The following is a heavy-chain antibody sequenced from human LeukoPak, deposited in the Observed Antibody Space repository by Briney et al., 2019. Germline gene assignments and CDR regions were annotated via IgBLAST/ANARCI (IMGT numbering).Heavy chain of an antibody. CDR1: GFTFSDYY. CDR2: ISSSGSTI. CDR3: ARAHLLAPYYYYYMDV. V-gene: IGHV3-11*04. J-gene: IGHJ6*03. Sequence: GGSLRLSCAASGFTFSDYYMSWIRQAPGKGLEWVSYISSSGSTIYYADSVKGRFTISRDNAKNSLYLQMNSLRAEDAAVHYCARAHLLAPYYYYYMDVWGKGTTVTVSS. D-gene: IGHD2/OR15-2a*01.